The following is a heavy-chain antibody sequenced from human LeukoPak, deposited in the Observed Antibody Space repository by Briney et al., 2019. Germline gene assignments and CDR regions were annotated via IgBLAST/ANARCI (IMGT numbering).Heavy chain of an antibody. J-gene: IGHJ4*02. V-gene: IGHV1-46*01. CDR3: ARDGGGTHYYFDY. D-gene: IGHD2-15*01. Sequence: ASVKVSCMASGYSFTSYYMHWVRQAPGQGLEWMGTFDPNGGSTSYEQKFQGRVTMTRDTSTSTVYMELSSLRSEDTAVYYCARDGGGTHYYFDYWGQGTLVTVSS. CDR2: FDPNGGST. CDR1: GYSFTSYY.